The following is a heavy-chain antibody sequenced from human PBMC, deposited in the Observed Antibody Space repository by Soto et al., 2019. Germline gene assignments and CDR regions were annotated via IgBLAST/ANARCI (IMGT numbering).Heavy chain of an antibody. J-gene: IGHJ6*02. V-gene: IGHV5-51*01. D-gene: IGHD5-12*01. CDR1: GYIFSHNW. CDR2: IFPADSET. Sequence: ADALKRSCDASGYIFSHNWIGWVRQMPGTDLEWMGIIFPADSETRYMPSFEGRVTISADKSINTAYVQWSSLESSDTAIYYWATPGGFGTQVLGQGLSGTVS. CDR3: ATPGGFGTQV.